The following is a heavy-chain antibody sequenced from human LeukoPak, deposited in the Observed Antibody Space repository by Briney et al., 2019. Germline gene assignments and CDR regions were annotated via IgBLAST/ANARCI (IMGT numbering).Heavy chain of an antibody. D-gene: IGHD1-26*01. CDR2: ISYSGST. J-gene: IGHJ5*02. Sequence: SESLSLTCTVSGGSISSYYWSWIRQPPGKGLEWIGYISYSGSTSYNPSLKSRVIISLDTSKNKFSLKLSAGTAADAAVFYCGGEGYSETLFNWFDPWGQGTLVTVSS. V-gene: IGHV4-59*01. CDR3: GGEGYSETLFNWFDP. CDR1: GGSISSYY.